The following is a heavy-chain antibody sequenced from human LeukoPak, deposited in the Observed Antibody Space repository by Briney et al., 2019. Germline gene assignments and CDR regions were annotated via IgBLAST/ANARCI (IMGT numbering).Heavy chain of an antibody. V-gene: IGHV1-18*01. D-gene: IGHD1-26*01. CDR2: INTYNDNT. Sequence: ASVKVSCKASGYTFTSYGMSWVRQAPGQGLEWMGWINTYNDNTDYAQKVQGRVTMTTDTSTSTAYMELTSLRSDDTAVYYCARGWELHEWGQGTPVTVSS. CDR3: ARGWELHE. J-gene: IGHJ4*02. CDR1: GYTFTSYG.